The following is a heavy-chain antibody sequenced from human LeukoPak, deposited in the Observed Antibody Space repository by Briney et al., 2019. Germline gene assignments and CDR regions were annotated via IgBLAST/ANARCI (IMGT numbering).Heavy chain of an antibody. CDR2: IYYSGST. V-gene: IGHV4-39*07. Sequence: SETLSLTCTVSGGSISSRSYYWGWIRRPPGKGLEWIGSIYYSGSTYYNPSLKSRVTISVDTSKNQFSVKLSSVTAADTAVYYCARDRSRWDLLPFDYWGQGTLVTVSS. J-gene: IGHJ4*02. CDR1: GGSISSRSYY. CDR3: ARDRSRWDLLPFDY. D-gene: IGHD1-26*01.